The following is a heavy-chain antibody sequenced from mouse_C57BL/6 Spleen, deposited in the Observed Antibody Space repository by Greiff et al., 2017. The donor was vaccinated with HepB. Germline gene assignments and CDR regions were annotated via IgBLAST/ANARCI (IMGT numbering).Heavy chain of an antibody. J-gene: IGHJ4*01. CDR1: GYTFTSYT. Sequence: VQLQQSGAELARPGASVKMSCKASGYTFTSYTMHWVKQRPGQGLEWIGYINPSSGYTKYNQKFKDKATLTADKSSSTAYMQLSSLTSEDSAVYYRARGGGLRPYAMDYWGQGTSVTVSS. D-gene: IGHD2-4*01. CDR3: ARGGGLRPYAMDY. CDR2: INPSSGYT. V-gene: IGHV1-4*01.